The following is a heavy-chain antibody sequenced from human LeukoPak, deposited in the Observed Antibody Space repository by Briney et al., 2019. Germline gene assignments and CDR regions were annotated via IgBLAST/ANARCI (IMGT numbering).Heavy chain of an antibody. J-gene: IGHJ4*02. CDR3: ARCSGWKYNIDY. Sequence: GASVKVSCKASGYTFTSYGISWVRQAPGQGLEWMGWINPNSGGTNYAQKFQGRVTMTRDTSISTAYMELSRLRSDDTAMYYCARCSGWKYNIDYWGQGTLVTVSS. CDR2: INPNSGGT. CDR1: GYTFTSYG. D-gene: IGHD6-19*01. V-gene: IGHV1-2*02.